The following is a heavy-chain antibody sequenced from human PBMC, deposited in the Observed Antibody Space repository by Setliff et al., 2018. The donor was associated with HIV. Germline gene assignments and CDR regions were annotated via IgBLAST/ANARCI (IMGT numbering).Heavy chain of an antibody. CDR2: ISAYNGNT. V-gene: IGHV1-18*01. CDR3: ARGRGEYSGSPLDFYYYGMDV. D-gene: IGHD1-26*01. CDR1: GYIFGNYG. Sequence: ASVKVSCKASGYIFGNYGINWVRQAPGQGLEWMGWISAYNGNTNYAQNLQGRVTMTIDTSTSTAYMELRSLRSDDTAVYYCARGRGEYSGSPLDFYYYGMDVWGQGTTVTVSS. J-gene: IGHJ6*02.